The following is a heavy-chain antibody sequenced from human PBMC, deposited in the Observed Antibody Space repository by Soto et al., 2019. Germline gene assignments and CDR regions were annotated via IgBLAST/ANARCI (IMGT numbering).Heavy chain of an antibody. CDR2: ISSSSGDI. CDR1: GFTFSTYS. CDR3: ARLRDYYNSGGLAVEDY. D-gene: IGHD3-10*01. V-gene: IGHV3-21*05. Sequence: GGSLRLSCAASGFTFSTYSMTWVRQAPGKGLEWVSYISSSSGDIYYADSVKGRFTISRDNAKNSLYLRMNSLRDEDTAVYYCARLRDYYNSGGLAVEDYWGQGTLVTVSS. J-gene: IGHJ4*02.